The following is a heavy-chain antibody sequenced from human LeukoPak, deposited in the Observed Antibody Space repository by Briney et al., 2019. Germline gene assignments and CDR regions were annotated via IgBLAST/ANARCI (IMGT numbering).Heavy chain of an antibody. D-gene: IGHD2-2*01. CDR3: ARSLVPAAFRGFDY. CDR1: GGSISSGGYY. V-gene: IGHV4-30-2*01. CDR2: IYHSGST. Sequence: PSETLSLTCTVSGGSISSGGYYWSWIRQPPGKGLEWIGYIYHSGSTYYNPSLKSRVTISVDRSKNQFSLKLSSVTAADTAVYYCARSLVPAAFRGFDYWGQGTLVTVSS. J-gene: IGHJ4*02.